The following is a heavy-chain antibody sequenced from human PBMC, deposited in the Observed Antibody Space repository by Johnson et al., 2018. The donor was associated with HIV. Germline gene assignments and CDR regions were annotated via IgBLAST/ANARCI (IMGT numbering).Heavy chain of an antibody. D-gene: IGHD2-2*01. CDR1: GFTFSSYA. J-gene: IGHJ3*02. CDR3: ARVAPAHDVFDI. CDR2: ISYDGSNK. Sequence: QMQLVESGGGLVKPGRSLRLSCAASGFTFSSYAMHWVRQAPGKGLEWVAVISYDGSNKYYADSVKGRFTISRDNSKNTLYLQMNSLRAEDTAVYYCARVAPAHDVFDIWGQGTMVTVSS. V-gene: IGHV3-30*04.